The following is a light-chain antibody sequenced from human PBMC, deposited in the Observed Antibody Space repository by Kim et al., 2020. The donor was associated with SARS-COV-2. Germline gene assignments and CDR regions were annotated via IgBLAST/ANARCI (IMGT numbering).Light chain of an antibody. J-gene: IGLJ2*01. V-gene: IGLV1-44*01. CDR1: SSNIGSNN. CDR2: SNN. CDR3: AVWDDSLKQGV. Sequence: ELTQPPSASGTPGQRVTISCSGSSSNIGSNNVVWYQQLPGAAPNLLIYSNNQRPSGIPDRFSGSRSGTSASLAISGLQSGAEADYYCAVWDDSLKQGVFGGGTQLTVL.